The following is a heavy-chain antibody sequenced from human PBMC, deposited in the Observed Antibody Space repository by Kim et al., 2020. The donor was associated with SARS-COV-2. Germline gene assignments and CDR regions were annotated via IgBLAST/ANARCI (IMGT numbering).Heavy chain of an antibody. J-gene: IGHJ3*02. CDR2: ISSSSSYT. D-gene: IGHD3-16*01. V-gene: IGHV3-11*05. Sequence: GGSLRLSCAASGFTFSDYYMSWIRQAPGKGLEWVSYISSSSSYTNYADSVKGRFTISRDNAKNSLYLQMNSLRAEDTAVYYCARDGPHVGFGYAFDIWGQGTMVTVSS. CDR1: GFTFSDYY. CDR3: ARDGPHVGFGYAFDI.